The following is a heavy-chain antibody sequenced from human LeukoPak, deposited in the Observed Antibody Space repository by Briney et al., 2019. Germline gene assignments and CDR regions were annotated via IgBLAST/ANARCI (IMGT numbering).Heavy chain of an antibody. CDR2: INHSGST. CDR3: ARPGITMVRGPKGRYYYMDV. Sequence: SETLSLTCAVYGGSFSGYYWSWIRQPPGKGLEWIGEINHSGSTNYNPSLKSRVTISVDTSKNQFSLKLSSVTAADTAVYYCARPGITMVRGPKGRYYYMDVWGKGTTVTISS. J-gene: IGHJ6*03. CDR1: GGSFSGYY. D-gene: IGHD3-10*01. V-gene: IGHV4-34*01.